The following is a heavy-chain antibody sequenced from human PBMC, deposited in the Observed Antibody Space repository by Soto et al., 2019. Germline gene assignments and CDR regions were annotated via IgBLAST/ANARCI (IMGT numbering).Heavy chain of an antibody. CDR2: INHSGSA. CDR3: ARGGPRYCSRSCPLLDY. D-gene: IGHD2-2*01. CDR1: DGSFSAYY. J-gene: IGHJ4*02. V-gene: IGHV4-34*01. Sequence: SETLSLTCAVYDGSFSAYYWSWIRQPPGKGLEWIGEINHSGSANYNPSLKSRVTMSVDTSKNQFSLELSSMTAADTAVYYCARGGPRYCSRSCPLLDYRGQGTLVT.